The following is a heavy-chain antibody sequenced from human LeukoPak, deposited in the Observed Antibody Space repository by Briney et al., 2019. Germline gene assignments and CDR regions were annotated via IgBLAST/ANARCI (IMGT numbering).Heavy chain of an antibody. D-gene: IGHD2-8*01. Sequence: PGRSLRLSCTAAGFSFSQYAMHWVRQPPGKGLEWVAVMSYDGSNEFYADSVKGRFTISRDNSRNTLYLQMNSLRAEDTAVYYCAREKYAGYYFDCWGQGALVTVSS. CDR1: GFSFSQYA. CDR2: MSYDGSNE. V-gene: IGHV3-30-3*01. CDR3: AREKYAGYYFDC. J-gene: IGHJ4*02.